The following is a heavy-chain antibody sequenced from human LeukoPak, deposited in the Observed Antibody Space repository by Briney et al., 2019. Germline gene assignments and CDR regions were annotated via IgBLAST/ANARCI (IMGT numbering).Heavy chain of an antibody. V-gene: IGHV3-23*01. J-gene: IGHJ3*02. CDR1: GFTFSNYA. Sequence: QPGGSLRLSCAASGFTFSNYAMSWVRQAPGKGLEWVSGISLSGGSTHYADSVKGRFTISRDNSKNTLYLQMSSLRAEDTAIYYRAKDLPPHSGIYGRYAFDIWGQGTMVTVSS. D-gene: IGHD1-26*01. CDR3: AKDLPPHSGIYGRYAFDI. CDR2: ISLSGGST.